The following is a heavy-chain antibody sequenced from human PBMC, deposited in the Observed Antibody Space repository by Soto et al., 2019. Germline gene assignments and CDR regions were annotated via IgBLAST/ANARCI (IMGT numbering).Heavy chain of an antibody. D-gene: IGHD2-15*01. CDR2: IYYSGST. CDR1: GGSISSGDYY. CDR3: ASDQSLLYWFDP. J-gene: IGHJ5*02. Sequence: PSETLSLTCTVSGGSISSGDYYWSWIRQPPGKGLEGIGYIYYSGSTYYNPSLKSRVTISVDTSKNQFSLKLSSVTAADTAVYYCASDQSLLYWFDPWGQGTLVTVSS. V-gene: IGHV4-30-4*01.